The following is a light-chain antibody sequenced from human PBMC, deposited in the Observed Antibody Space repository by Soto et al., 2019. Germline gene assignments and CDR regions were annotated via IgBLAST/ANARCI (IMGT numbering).Light chain of an antibody. CDR3: QHYGSSAYT. J-gene: IGKJ2*01. V-gene: IGKV3-20*01. CDR1: QSVRSNY. Sequence: EIVLTQSPGTLSLSPGERATLSCRASQSVRSNYLAWYQQKPGQAPRLLIYGASSRATGIPDRFSGSGSGTDFTLTISRLEPEDFAVYYCQHYGSSAYTFGQGTTPEIK. CDR2: GAS.